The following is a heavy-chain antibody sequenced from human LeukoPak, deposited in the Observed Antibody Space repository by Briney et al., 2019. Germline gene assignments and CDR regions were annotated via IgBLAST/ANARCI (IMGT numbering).Heavy chain of an antibody. CDR3: ARHAFVGVVRPGGWFDP. V-gene: IGHV5-51*01. Sequence: GESLKISCKGSGYSFTNYRIGWVRQMPGKGLECMGIIYPGDSDTRHRPSFQGQVTISADKSISTAYLQWSSLKASDTALYYCARHAFVGVVRPGGWFDPWGQGTLVTVSS. CDR1: GYSFTNYR. J-gene: IGHJ5*02. D-gene: IGHD3-3*01. CDR2: IYPGDSDT.